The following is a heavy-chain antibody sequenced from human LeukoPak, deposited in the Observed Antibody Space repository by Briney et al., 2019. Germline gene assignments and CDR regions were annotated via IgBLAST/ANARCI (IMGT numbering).Heavy chain of an antibody. D-gene: IGHD2-2*01. V-gene: IGHV3-13*04. J-gene: IGHJ4*02. CDR2: IGTAGDT. CDR3: AKDADVVVPAAMEGYFDY. CDR1: GFTFSSYD. Sequence: GGSLRLSCAASGFTFSSYDMHWVRQATGKGLEWVSAIGTAGDTYYPGSVKGRFTISRDNSKNTLYLQMNSLRAEDTAVYYCAKDADVVVPAAMEGYFDYWGQGTLVTVSS.